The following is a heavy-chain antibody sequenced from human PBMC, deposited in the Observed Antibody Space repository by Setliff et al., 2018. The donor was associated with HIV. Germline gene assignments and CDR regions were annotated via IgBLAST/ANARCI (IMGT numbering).Heavy chain of an antibody. V-gene: IGHV4-59*11. D-gene: IGHD3-10*01. CDR2: IYYSGST. CDR1: GGSISSHY. CDR3: ARGRGVIKEKPFDE. Sequence: SQTLSLTCTVSGGSISSHYWSWIRQPPLKGLEWIGYIYYSGSTNYNPSLKSRVTISMDTSKNQFSLRLTSVTAAGTAVYYCARGRGVIKEKPFDEWGQGTLVTVSS. J-gene: IGHJ4*02.